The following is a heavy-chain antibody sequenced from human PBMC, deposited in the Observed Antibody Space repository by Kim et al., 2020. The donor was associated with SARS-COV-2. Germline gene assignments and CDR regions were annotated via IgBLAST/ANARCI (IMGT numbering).Heavy chain of an antibody. D-gene: IGHD6-19*01. CDR3: ARRQFSSGWYYFVY. Sequence: GGSLRLSCAASGFTFSSHWMHWVRQAPGKGLVWVSRINSDGSTTNYADSVKGRFTISRDNAKNTLYLQMNSLRAEDTAVYYCARRQFSSGWYYFVYWGQGTLVTVSS. CDR2: INSDGSTT. CDR1: GFTFSSHW. V-gene: IGHV3-74*01. J-gene: IGHJ4*02.